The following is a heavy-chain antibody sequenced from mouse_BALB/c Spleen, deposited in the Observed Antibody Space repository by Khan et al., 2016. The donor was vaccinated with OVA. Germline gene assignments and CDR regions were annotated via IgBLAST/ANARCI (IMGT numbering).Heavy chain of an antibody. CDR2: TNPTNGRT. Sequence: QVQLQQPGAELVKAGASVKMSCKASGYTFTSYWMHWVKQRLGQGLEWFAETNPTNGRTYYNAKFKSKATLTVDKSSSTAYMLLSGPTFEDSAVYYCARIKKIVATYFDCWGQGTTLTVSS. D-gene: IGHD1-1*01. V-gene: IGHV1S81*02. CDR1: GYTFTSYW. J-gene: IGHJ2*01. CDR3: ARIKKIVATYFDC.